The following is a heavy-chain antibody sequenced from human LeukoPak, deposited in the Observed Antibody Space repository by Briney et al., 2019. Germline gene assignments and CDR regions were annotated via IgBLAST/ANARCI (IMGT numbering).Heavy chain of an antibody. J-gene: IGHJ4*02. CDR2: VYYSGST. V-gene: IGHV4-59*08. CDR3: ARARVAGTPFDY. CDR1: GGSIGTYY. Sequence: SETLSLTCTVSGGSIGTYYWSWIRQPPGKGLEWIGYVYYSGSTNYNPSLKSRVTISVDTSKNQFSLKLSSVTAADTAVYYCARARVAGTPFDYWGQGTLVTVSS. D-gene: IGHD6-19*01.